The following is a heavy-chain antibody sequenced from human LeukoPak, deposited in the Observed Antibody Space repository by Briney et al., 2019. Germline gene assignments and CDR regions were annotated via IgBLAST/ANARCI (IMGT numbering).Heavy chain of an antibody. CDR2: ISGSGGST. V-gene: IGHV3-23*01. D-gene: IGHD7-27*01. Sequence: GGSLRLSCAASGFTFSSYAMSWVRQAPGKGLEWVSAISGSGGSTYYADSVKGRFTISRDNSKNTLYLQMNSLRAVDTAVYYCAKGPSGDPNAFDIWGQGTMVTVSS. CDR3: AKGPSGDPNAFDI. J-gene: IGHJ3*02. CDR1: GFTFSSYA.